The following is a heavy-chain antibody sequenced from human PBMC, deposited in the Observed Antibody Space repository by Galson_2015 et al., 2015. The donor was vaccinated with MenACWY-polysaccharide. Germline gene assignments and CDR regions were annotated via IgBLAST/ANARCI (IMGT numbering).Heavy chain of an antibody. CDR2: ISGSGGSI. CDR3: AISRGFSSGWKYFDY. Sequence: SLRLSCAASGFTFSSYGMSWVRQAPGKGLEWVSSISGSGGSIRYADSVKGRFTISRDASKNTLYLQMSSLRAEDTALYYCAISRGFSSGWKYFDYWGQGTLVTVSA. V-gene: IGHV3-23*01. CDR1: GFTFSSYG. D-gene: IGHD6-19*01. J-gene: IGHJ4*02.